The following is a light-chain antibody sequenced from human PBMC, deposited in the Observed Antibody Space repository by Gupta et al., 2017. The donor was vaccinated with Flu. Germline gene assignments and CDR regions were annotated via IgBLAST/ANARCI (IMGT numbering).Light chain of an antibody. Sequence: NCKSSQTVLYNSNNKNDLACYQKKSGQPPKLLIYWATARESGVPDRFSGSGSGTDFTLTISSLQAEDVAVYYCQQYFNTPWTFGQGTKVEIK. CDR2: WAT. CDR1: QTVLYNSNNKND. J-gene: IGKJ1*01. CDR3: QQYFNTPWT. V-gene: IGKV4-1*01.